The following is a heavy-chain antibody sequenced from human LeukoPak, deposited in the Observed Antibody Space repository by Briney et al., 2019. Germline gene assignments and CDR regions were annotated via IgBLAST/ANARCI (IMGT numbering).Heavy chain of an antibody. D-gene: IGHD3-16*01. CDR2: ISSNGGST. CDR3: ARSWGSRTYYFDY. J-gene: IGHJ4*02. Sequence: PGGSLRLSCAASGFTFSSYAMHWVRQAPGKGLEYVSAISSNGGSTYYANSVKGRFTISRDNSKNTLYLQMGSLRAEDMAVYYCARSWGSRTYYFDYWGQGTLVTVSS. CDR1: GFTFSSYA. V-gene: IGHV3-64*01.